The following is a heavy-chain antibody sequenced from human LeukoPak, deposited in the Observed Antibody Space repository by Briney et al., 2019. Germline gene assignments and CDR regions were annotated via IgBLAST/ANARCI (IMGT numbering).Heavy chain of an antibody. Sequence: SETLSLTCAVYGGSFSGYYWSLIRQPPGKGLEWIGEINHSGSTNYNPPLKSRVTISVDTSKNQFSLKLSSVTAADTAVYYCARQGAYYDSSGYYDYWGQGTLVTVSS. V-gene: IGHV4-34*01. D-gene: IGHD3-22*01. CDR2: INHSGST. J-gene: IGHJ4*02. CDR1: GGSFSGYY. CDR3: ARQGAYYDSSGYYDY.